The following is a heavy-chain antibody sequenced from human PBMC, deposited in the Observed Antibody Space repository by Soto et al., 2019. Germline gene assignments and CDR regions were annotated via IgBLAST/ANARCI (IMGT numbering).Heavy chain of an antibody. J-gene: IGHJ6*03. D-gene: IGHD2-2*02. CDR1: GGSISSSSYY. CDR2: IYYSGST. Sequence: QLQLQESGPGLVKPSETLSLTCTVSGGSISSSSYYWGWIRQPPGKGLEWIGSIYYSGSTYYNPSLKSRVTISVDTSKNQFSLKLSSVTAADTAVYYCARQGDIVVVPAAITYYYYMDVWGKGTTVTVSS. V-gene: IGHV4-39*01. CDR3: ARQGDIVVVPAAITYYYYMDV.